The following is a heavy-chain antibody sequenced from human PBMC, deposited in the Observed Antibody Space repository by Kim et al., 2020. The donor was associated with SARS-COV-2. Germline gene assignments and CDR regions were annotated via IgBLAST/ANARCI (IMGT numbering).Heavy chain of an antibody. CDR3: ARSTFFGYDSSGYYSNWFDP. CDR2: ISSSSSYI. CDR1: GFTFSSYS. V-gene: IGHV3-21*01. D-gene: IGHD3-22*01. Sequence: GGSLRLSCAASGFTFSSYSMNWVRQAPGKGLEWVSSISSSSSYIYYADSVKGRFTISRDNAKNSLYLQMNSLRAEDTAVYYCARSTFFGYDSSGYYSNWFDPWGQGTLVTVSS. J-gene: IGHJ5*02.